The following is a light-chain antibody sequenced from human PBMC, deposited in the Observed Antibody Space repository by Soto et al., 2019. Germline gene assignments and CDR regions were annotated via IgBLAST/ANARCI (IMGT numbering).Light chain of an antibody. Sequence: QSALTQPASVSGSPGQSITISCTGTSSDVGGYNYVSWYQQNPGKAPKLMIYDVNNRPSGVSNRFSGSKSGNTASLTISGLQAEDEADYYCSSYTSSSTRVFGTGTKVTVL. J-gene: IGLJ1*01. CDR3: SSYTSSSTRV. CDR1: SSDVGGYNY. V-gene: IGLV2-14*01. CDR2: DVN.